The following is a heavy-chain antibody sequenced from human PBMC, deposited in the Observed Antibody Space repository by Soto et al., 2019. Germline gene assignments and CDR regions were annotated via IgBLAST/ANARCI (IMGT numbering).Heavy chain of an antibody. Sequence: PSETLSLTCTVSGGSISSYYWSWIRQPPGKGLEWIGYIYYSGSTYYNPSLKSRVTISVDTSKNQFSLKLSSVTAADTAVYYCASPYCSGGSCYSAFDIWGQGTMVTVSS. V-gene: IGHV4-59*06. D-gene: IGHD2-15*01. CDR1: GGSISSYY. CDR3: ASPYCSGGSCYSAFDI. J-gene: IGHJ3*02. CDR2: IYYSGST.